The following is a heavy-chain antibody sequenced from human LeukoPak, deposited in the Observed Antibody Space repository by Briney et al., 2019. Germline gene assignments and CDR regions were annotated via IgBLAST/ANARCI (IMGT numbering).Heavy chain of an antibody. CDR3: AKVGRYSYAHDAFDI. Sequence: GGSLRLSCAASGFTFSSYGMHWVRQAPGKGLEWVAFIRYDGSNKYYADSVKGRFTISRDNSKNTLYLQMDSLRAEDTAVYYCAKVGRYSYAHDAFDIWGQGTMVTVSS. J-gene: IGHJ3*02. CDR1: GFTFSSYG. V-gene: IGHV3-30*02. D-gene: IGHD5-18*01. CDR2: IRYDGSNK.